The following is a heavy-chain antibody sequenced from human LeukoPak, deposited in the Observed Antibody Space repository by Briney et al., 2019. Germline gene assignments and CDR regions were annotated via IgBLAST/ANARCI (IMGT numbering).Heavy chain of an antibody. CDR1: GYTFTGYY. D-gene: IGHD1-1*01. CDR3: ARDLEGLERYFDY. CDR2: INPDSGGT. J-gene: IGHJ4*02. V-gene: IGHV1-2*02. Sequence: ASVKVSCKASGYTFTGYYMHWVRQAPGQGLGWMGWINPDSGGTKYAQKFQGRVTMTRDTSIATAYMDLSRLTSDDTAIYYCARDLEGLERYFDYWGQGTLVTVSS.